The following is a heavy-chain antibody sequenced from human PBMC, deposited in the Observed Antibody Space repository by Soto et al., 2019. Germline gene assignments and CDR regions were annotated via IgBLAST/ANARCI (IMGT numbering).Heavy chain of an antibody. D-gene: IGHD5-12*01. J-gene: IGHJ4*02. V-gene: IGHV4-59*08. CDR3: ARHGGGYSGYDNGVTEFDD. Sequence: PSETLSLTCTVSGGSISSYYWSWIRQPPGKGLEWIGYIYYSGSTNYNPSLKSRVTISVDTSKNQFSLKLSSVTAADTAVYYCARHGGGYSGYDNGVTEFDDWGQRTLDTFSS. CDR2: IYYSGST. CDR1: GGSISSYY.